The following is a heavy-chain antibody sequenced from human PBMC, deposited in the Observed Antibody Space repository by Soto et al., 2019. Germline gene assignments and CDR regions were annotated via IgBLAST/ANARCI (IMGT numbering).Heavy chain of an antibody. Sequence: GGSLRLSCAASGFTFSSYVMHWVRQAPGQGLEWVAGVSYDGSKQYYTDSVRGRFTISRDNSRNTLDLQMNSLRAEDTAVYYCAKDTYYHDSSGYYVFDCWGQGTLVTVSS. D-gene: IGHD3-22*01. V-gene: IGHV3-30*10. CDR2: VSYDGSKQ. CDR1: GFTFSSYV. J-gene: IGHJ4*02. CDR3: AKDTYYHDSSGYYVFDC.